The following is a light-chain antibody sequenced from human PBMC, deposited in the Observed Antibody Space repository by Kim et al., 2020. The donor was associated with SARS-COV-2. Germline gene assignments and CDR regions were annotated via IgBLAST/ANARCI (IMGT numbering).Light chain of an antibody. J-gene: IGLJ3*02. CDR1: SIGAES. CDR2: RDR. CDR3: HVWDSNTAV. Sequence: SVALGQTAGITCGGSSIGAESVHWYQQKPGQAPVLVIYRDRNRPSGIPERFSGSNSGNTATLTISRAQAGDEADYYCHVWDSNTAVFGGGTRLSVL. V-gene: IGLV3-9*01.